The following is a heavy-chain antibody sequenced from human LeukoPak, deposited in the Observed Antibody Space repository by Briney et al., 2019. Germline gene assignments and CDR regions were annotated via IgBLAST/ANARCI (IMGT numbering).Heavy chain of an antibody. CDR1: GFTFSSYT. CDR2: ISSSSTYI. J-gene: IGHJ4*02. CDR3: ATMNLRYFDY. V-gene: IGHV3-21*01. Sequence: GGSLRLSCAASGFTFSSYTMNWVRRAPGKGLEWVSSISSSSTYIYYADSVKGRFTISRDNAKNSLYLQMNSLRAEDTAVYYCATMNLRYFDYWGQGTLVTVSS.